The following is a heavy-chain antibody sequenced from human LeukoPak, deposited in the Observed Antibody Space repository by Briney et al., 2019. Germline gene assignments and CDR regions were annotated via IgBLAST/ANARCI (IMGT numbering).Heavy chain of an antibody. D-gene: IGHD3-22*01. Sequence: SETLSLACTVSGGSLSCTSDYWGWIRQPPGKGLEWIGSVRYSGTTYYSPSLKSRLTMSVDTSKNQFSLKLSSVTAADTAVYYCARHYYDSSGYRRDYYFDYWGQGTLVTVSS. J-gene: IGHJ4*02. V-gene: IGHV4-39*01. CDR1: GGSLSCTSDY. CDR3: ARHYYDSSGYRRDYYFDY. CDR2: VRYSGTT.